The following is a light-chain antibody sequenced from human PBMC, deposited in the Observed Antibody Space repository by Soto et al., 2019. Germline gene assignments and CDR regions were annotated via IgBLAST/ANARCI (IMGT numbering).Light chain of an antibody. CDR1: QKVSSY. CDR3: QQRSNWPRKLT. J-gene: IGKJ4*01. V-gene: IGKV3-11*01. Sequence: EIVLTQSPATLSLSPGERATLSCRASQKVSSYLAWYQQKPGQAPRLLIYDASNRATGIPARFSGSGSGTDFALTISSLEPEDFAVYYCQQRSNWPRKLTFGGGTKVDIK. CDR2: DAS.